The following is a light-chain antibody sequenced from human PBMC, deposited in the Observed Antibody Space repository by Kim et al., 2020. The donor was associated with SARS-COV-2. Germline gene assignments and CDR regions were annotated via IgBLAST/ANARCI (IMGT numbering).Light chain of an antibody. CDR3: QQYNTYST. Sequence: SASVGDRVTITCRASQSINSWLAWYQQKPGKAPNLLISKASNLESGVPSRFSGSGSGTEFTLTISSLQPDDFATYYCQQYNTYSTFGQGTKVEIK. CDR2: KAS. CDR1: QSINSW. J-gene: IGKJ1*01. V-gene: IGKV1-5*03.